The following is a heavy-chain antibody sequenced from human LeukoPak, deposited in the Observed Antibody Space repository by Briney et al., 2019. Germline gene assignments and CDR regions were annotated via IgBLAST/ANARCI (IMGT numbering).Heavy chain of an antibody. V-gene: IGHV4-59*11. CDR3: ARGSRRHYDGSGYYLGEFDY. D-gene: IGHD3-22*01. CDR1: DDSIKSHF. J-gene: IGHJ4*02. CDR2: VYYSGSG. Sequence: SETLSLTCTVSDDSIKSHFWTWIRQPPGKGLECIGYVYYSGSGSSNPSLKSRLTMSVDMSKIQFYLNLNSVTTADTAMYYCARGSRRHYDGSGYYLGEFDYWGQGILVTVSS.